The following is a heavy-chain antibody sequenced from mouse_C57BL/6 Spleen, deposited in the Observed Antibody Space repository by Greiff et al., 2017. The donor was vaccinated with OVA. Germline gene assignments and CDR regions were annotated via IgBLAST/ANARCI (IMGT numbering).Heavy chain of an antibody. CDR3: SRGGYYEEAMDY. J-gene: IGHJ4*01. CDR1: GYTFTSYW. Sequence: QVQLQQSGAELVKPGASVKMSCKASGYTFTSYWITWVKQRPGQGLEWIGDIYPGSGSTNYNEKFKSKATLPVDTSSSTAYLQLSSLTSEDSADYYCSRGGYYEEAMDYWGQGTSVTVSS. CDR2: IYPGSGST. V-gene: IGHV1-55*01. D-gene: IGHD2-3*01.